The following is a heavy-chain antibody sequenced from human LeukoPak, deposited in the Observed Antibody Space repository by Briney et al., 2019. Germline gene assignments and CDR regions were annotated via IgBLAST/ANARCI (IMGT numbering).Heavy chain of an antibody. CDR1: GFTFSSYW. V-gene: IGHV3-7*05. CDR2: IKQDGSEK. J-gene: IGHJ4*02. CDR3: ARDRDNITCPHDH. D-gene: IGHD2/OR15-2a*01. Sequence: PGGSLRLSCAASGFTFSSYWMSWARQAPGKGLEWVTNIKQDGSEKYYVDSVKGRFTISRDNAKKSLYLQMNSLRAEDTAVYYCARDRDNITCPHDHWGQGTLVTVSS.